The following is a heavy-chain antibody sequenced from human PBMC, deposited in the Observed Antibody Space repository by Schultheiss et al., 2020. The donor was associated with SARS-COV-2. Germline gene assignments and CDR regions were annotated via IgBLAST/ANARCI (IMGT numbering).Heavy chain of an antibody. D-gene: IGHD6-19*01. J-gene: IGHJ6*02. V-gene: IGHV3-73*01. CDR2: IRSKANSYAT. Sequence: GGSLRLSCAASGFTFSSYGMHWVRQASGKGLEWVGRIRSKANSYATAYAASVKGRFTISRDDSKNTAYLQMNSLKTEDTAVYYCTREVAGTSYYGMDVWGQGTTVTVSS. CDR1: GFTFSSYG. CDR3: TREVAGTSYYGMDV.